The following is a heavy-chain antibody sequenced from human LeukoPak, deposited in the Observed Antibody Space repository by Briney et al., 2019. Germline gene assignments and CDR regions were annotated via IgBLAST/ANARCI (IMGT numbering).Heavy chain of an antibody. CDR2: ISWNSGSI. CDR1: GFTFDDYA. V-gene: IGHV3-9*01. J-gene: IGHJ4*02. Sequence: GGSLRLSCAASGFTFDDYAMPWVRQAPGKGLEWVSGISWNSGSIGYADSVKGRFTISRDNAKNSLYLQMNSLRAEDTALYYCAKDRGIAARQHFDYWGQGTLVTVSS. CDR3: AKDRGIAARQHFDY. D-gene: IGHD6-6*01.